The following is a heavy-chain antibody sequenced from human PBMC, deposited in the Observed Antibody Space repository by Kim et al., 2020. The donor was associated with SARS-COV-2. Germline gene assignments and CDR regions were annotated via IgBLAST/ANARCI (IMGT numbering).Heavy chain of an antibody. CDR2: IYYSGST. D-gene: IGHD6-13*01. Sequence: SETLSLTCTVSGGSISSSSYYWGWIRQPPGKGLEWIGSIYYSGSTYYNPSLKSRVTISVDTSKNQFSLKLSSVTAADTAVYYCARPLGSSWAFDYWGQGTLVTVSS. CDR1: GGSISSSSYY. J-gene: IGHJ4*02. CDR3: ARPLGSSWAFDY. V-gene: IGHV4-39*01.